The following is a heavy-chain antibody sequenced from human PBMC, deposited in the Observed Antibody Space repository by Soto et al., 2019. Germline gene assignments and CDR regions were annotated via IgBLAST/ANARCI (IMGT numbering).Heavy chain of an antibody. D-gene: IGHD3-22*01. Sequence: LSLTCTVSGGSITSSSYYWGWIRQPPGKGLEWIGNIYYSGSTYYNPSLKSRVTISVDTSKNQFSLKLSSVTAADTAVYYCMLGSGWKDFDYWGQGTLVTVSS. CDR1: GGSITSSSYY. CDR3: MLGSGWKDFDY. V-gene: IGHV4-39*01. CDR2: IYYSGST. J-gene: IGHJ4*02.